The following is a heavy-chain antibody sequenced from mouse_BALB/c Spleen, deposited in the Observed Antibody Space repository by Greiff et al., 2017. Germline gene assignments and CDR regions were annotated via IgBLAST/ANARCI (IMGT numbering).Heavy chain of an antibody. CDR2: IWGDGST. J-gene: IGHJ3*01. CDR3: ARDLYYDYDGNAY. CDR1: GFSLTGYG. Sequence: QVQLKESGPGLVAPSQSLSITCTVSGFSLTGYGVNWVRQPPGKGLEWLGMIWGDGSTDYNSALKSRLSISKDNSKSQVFLKMNSLQTDDTARYYCARDLYYDYDGNAYWGQGTLVTVSA. V-gene: IGHV2-6-7*01. D-gene: IGHD2-4*01.